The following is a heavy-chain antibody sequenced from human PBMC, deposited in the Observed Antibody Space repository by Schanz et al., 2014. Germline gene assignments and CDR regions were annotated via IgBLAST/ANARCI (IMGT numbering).Heavy chain of an antibody. J-gene: IGHJ3*01. CDR2: MYINSGST. D-gene: IGHD5-12*01. V-gene: IGHV3-53*01. Sequence: DVQVVESGGDLVQPGGSLRLSCAVSGFTVNTNYMSWVRQAPGKGLEWISSMYINSGSTQYADSVKGRFIISRDSSKNTLFLQMNSLRAEDTAVYFCARDGGRDGYNLAFDVWGQGTLVTVSS. CDR3: ARDGGRDGYNLAFDV. CDR1: GFTVNTNY.